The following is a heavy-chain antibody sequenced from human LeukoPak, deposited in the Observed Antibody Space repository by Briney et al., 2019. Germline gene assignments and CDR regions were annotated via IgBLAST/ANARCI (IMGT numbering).Heavy chain of an antibody. CDR3: AKDRPSMTTVTPQDY. J-gene: IGHJ4*02. V-gene: IGHV3-23*01. CDR1: GFTVSSNY. CDR2: ISGSGGST. D-gene: IGHD4-17*01. Sequence: GGSLRLSCAASGFTVSSNYMSWVRQAPGKGLEWVSAISGSGGSTYYADSVKGRFTISRDNSKNTLYLQLNSLRAEDTAVYYCAKDRPSMTTVTPQDYWGQGTLVTVSS.